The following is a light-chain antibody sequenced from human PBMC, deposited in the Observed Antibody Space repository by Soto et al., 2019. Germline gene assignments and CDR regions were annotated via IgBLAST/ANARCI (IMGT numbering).Light chain of an antibody. J-gene: IGKJ1*01. CDR2: GAS. V-gene: IGKV1-39*01. CDR3: QQSYSTPWT. CDR1: QTISTW. Sequence: DVQMTQAPSTLSAPRGDSVTLTCRASQTISTWLAWYQQKPGKAPKLLIHGASSLQSGVPSRFSGSGSGTDFTLTISSVQPEDFATYYCQQSYSTPWTFGQGTKVDIK.